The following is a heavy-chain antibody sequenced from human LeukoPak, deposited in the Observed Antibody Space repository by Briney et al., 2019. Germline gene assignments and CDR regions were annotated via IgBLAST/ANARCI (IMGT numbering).Heavy chain of an antibody. CDR1: GFTFSSYA. CDR3: ANQEYTRSWYNLWYFQH. J-gene: IGHJ1*01. V-gene: IGHV3-23*01. Sequence: GGSLRLSCAASGFTFSSYAMSWVRQAPGKGLEWVSAISGSGGSTYYADSVKGRFTISRENSKNTLYLQMNSLRAEDTAVYYSANQEYTRSWYNLWYFQHWGQGTLVTVSS. CDR2: ISGSGGST. D-gene: IGHD6-13*01.